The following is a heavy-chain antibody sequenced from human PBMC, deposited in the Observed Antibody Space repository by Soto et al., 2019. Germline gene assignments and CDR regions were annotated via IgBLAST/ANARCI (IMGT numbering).Heavy chain of an antibody. Sequence: GESLKISCXVSGDSFNSNWIAWVRQRPGRGLEWMGIIYPIDSDTRYSPSFQGQVTISVDRSVNSAFLQWRSLKASDTATYYCARRSAVTTFYFYGMDVWGQGTTVTVSS. D-gene: IGHD4-17*01. CDR1: GDSFNSNW. J-gene: IGHJ6*02. V-gene: IGHV5-51*01. CDR2: IYPIDSDT. CDR3: ARRSAVTTFYFYGMDV.